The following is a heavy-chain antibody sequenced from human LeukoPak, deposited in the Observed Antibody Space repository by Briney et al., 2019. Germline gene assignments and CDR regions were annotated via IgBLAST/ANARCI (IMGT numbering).Heavy chain of an antibody. J-gene: IGHJ4*02. V-gene: IGHV3-30-3*01. D-gene: IGHD3-22*01. CDR3: SRDIGINMIPCFDY. CDR1: GFTFSSYA. CDR2: ISYDGSNK. Sequence: GGSLRLSCAASGFTFSSYAMHWVRQAPGKGLEGVAVISYDGSNKYYADSVKVRFTISRDNSKNTLYLQMNSLRARDTAVYYGSRDIGINMIPCFDYWGQGTLVTVSS.